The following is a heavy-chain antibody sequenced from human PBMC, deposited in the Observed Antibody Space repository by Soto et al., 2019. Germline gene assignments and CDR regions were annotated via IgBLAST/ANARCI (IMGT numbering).Heavy chain of an antibody. D-gene: IGHD3-10*01. Sequence: QLQLQESGPGLVKPSETLSLTCTVSGGSISSSSYYWGWIRQPPGKGLEWIGSIYYSGSTYYNPSLKRRVTISVDTSKNQFSLKLSSVTAADTAVYYCASLDYGSGSSPYYFDYWGQGTLVTVSS. CDR2: IYYSGST. J-gene: IGHJ4*02. CDR1: GGSISSSSYY. V-gene: IGHV4-39*01. CDR3: ASLDYGSGSSPYYFDY.